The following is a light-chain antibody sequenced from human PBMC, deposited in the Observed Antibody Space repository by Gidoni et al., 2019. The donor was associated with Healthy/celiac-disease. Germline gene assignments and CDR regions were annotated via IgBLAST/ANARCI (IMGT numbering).Light chain of an antibody. CDR2: DAS. CDR3: QQRSNWPPGYT. CDR1: QRVSSY. J-gene: IGKJ2*01. V-gene: IGKV3-11*01. Sequence: EIVLSQSHATLSLSPGERATPSCSTSQRVSSYLAWYQQKPGQAPRLLIYDASNRATGIPARFSGSGSGTDFALTISSLEPEDVAVYYCQQRSNWPPGYTFGQGTKLEIK.